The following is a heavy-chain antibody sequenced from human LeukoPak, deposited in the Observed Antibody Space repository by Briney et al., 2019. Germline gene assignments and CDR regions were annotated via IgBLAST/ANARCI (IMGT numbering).Heavy chain of an antibody. V-gene: IGHV1-18*01. D-gene: IGHD3-22*01. CDR1: GYTFTSYG. Sequence: ASVKVSCKASGYTFTSYGISWVRQAPGQGLEWMGWISAYNGNTNYAQRLQGRVTMTTDTSTSTAYMGLRSLRSDDTAVYYCAREGTYYESSGSVDYWGQGTLVTVSS. CDR3: AREGTYYESSGSVDY. CDR2: ISAYNGNT. J-gene: IGHJ4*02.